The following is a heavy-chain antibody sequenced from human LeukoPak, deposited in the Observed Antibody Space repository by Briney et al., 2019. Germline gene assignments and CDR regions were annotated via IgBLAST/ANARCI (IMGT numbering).Heavy chain of an antibody. CDR1: GFTFSSYA. CDR3: ARGTGNYYGY. V-gene: IGHV3-23*01. J-gene: IGHJ4*02. D-gene: IGHD3/OR15-3a*01. CDR2: ISGTGGST. Sequence: GGSLRLSCAASGFTFSSYAMSWVRQAPGKGLEWVSAISGTGGSTYYADSVKGRLTISRDSAKNTLYLQMNSLRAEDTAVYYCARGTGNYYGYWGQGTLVTVSS.